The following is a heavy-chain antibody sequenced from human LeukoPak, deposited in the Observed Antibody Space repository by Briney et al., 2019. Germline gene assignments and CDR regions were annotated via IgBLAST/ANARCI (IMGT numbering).Heavy chain of an antibody. Sequence: PSETLSLTCAVYGGSFSGYYWSWIRQPPGKGLEWIGEINHSGSTNYNPSLKSRVTISVDTSKNQFSLKLSSVTAADTAVYYCARADYTDISDLDYWAQGTVVTVSS. CDR2: INHSGST. CDR1: GGSFSGYY. J-gene: IGHJ4*02. CDR3: ARADYTDISDLDY. V-gene: IGHV4-34*01. D-gene: IGHD3-22*01.